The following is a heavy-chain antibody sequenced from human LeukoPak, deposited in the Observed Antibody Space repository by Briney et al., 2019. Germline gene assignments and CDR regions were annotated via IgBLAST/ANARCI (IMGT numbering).Heavy chain of an antibody. CDR1: GYSFTRYW. V-gene: IGHV5-51*01. CDR2: IYPGDSDA. J-gene: IGHJ4*02. D-gene: IGHD3-16*01. Sequence: GESLKISCKGSGYSFTRYWIAWVRQMPGKGLECMGIIYPGDSDARYRPSFQGQVTISADKSINTAYLQWSSLKASDSAMYYCARQGGGNSYTYDYWGQGTLVTVSS. CDR3: ARQGGGNSYTYDY.